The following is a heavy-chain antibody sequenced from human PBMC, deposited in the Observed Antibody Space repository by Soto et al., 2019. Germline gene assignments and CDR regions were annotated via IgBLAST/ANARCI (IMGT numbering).Heavy chain of an antibody. J-gene: IGHJ6*02. V-gene: IGHV4-30-2*01. Sequence: NPSETLSLTCTVSNGSISTYDYSWTWIRQPPGRGLEWIGSIYHSGRTYYMPSLRSRLTMSLDKAKNQFSLNLSSMTAADTAVYFCARDMTIFGVAPGGGMDVWGQGTTVTVSS. CDR3: ARDMTIFGVAPGGGMDV. CDR1: NGSISTYDYS. CDR2: IYHSGRT. D-gene: IGHD3-3*01.